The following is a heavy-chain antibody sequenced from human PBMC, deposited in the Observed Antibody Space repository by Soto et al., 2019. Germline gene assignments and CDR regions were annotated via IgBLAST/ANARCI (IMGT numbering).Heavy chain of an antibody. V-gene: IGHV5-51*01. CDR1: GYSFTSYW. D-gene: IGHD6-13*01. CDR2: IYPGDSDT. CDR3: ASPGIAAADDDYYYGMDV. Sequence: GESLKISCKGSGYSFTSYWIGWVRQMPGKGLEWMGIIYPGDSDTRYSPSFQGQVTISADKSICTAYLQWSSLKASDTAMYYCASPGIAAADDDYYYGMDVWGQGTTVTVSS. J-gene: IGHJ6*02.